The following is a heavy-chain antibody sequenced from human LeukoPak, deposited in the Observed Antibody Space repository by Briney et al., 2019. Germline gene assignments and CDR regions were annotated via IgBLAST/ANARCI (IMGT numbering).Heavy chain of an antibody. J-gene: IGHJ5*02. CDR3: ARSLGYCSGGSCYFDGFDP. CDR2: IKQDGSEK. V-gene: IGHV3-7*05. CDR1: GFTFSSYW. D-gene: IGHD2-15*01. Sequence: PGGSLRLSCAASGFTFSSYWMSWVRQAPGKGREWVANIKQDGSEKYYVDSVKGRFTISRDNAKNSLYLQMNSLRAEDTAVYYCARSLGYCSGGSCYFDGFDPWGQGTLVTVSS.